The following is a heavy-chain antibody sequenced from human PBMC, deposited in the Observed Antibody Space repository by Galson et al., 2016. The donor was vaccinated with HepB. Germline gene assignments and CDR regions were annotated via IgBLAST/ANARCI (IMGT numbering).Heavy chain of an antibody. Sequence: SVKVSCKASGGTFSSYAISWVRQAPGQGLEWMGGITPIFGTTNYAQRFQGRITITAVESTSTAYMELSSLRSEDTAVYYCARDSAVGATEFYFGMDVRGQGTTVTVSS. CDR1: GGTFSSYA. CDR3: ARDSAVGATEFYFGMDV. CDR2: ITPIFGTT. V-gene: IGHV1-69*13. D-gene: IGHD1-26*01. J-gene: IGHJ6*02.